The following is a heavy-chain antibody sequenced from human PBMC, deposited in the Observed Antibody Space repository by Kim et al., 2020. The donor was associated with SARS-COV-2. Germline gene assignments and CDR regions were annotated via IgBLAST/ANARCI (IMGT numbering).Heavy chain of an antibody. V-gene: IGHV1-18*01. CDR1: GYTFSSYG. CDR2: ISAFNGNT. D-gene: IGHD2-21*02. J-gene: IGHJ4*02. CDR3: ARETYCGGDCSDYFDY. Sequence: ASVKVSCKASGYTFSSYGISWVRQAPGQGLEWMGWISAFNGNTNYARNLQGRVTMTTDTSTSTAYMELRSLRSDDTAVYYCARETYCGGDCSDYFDYWGQGTLVTVSS.